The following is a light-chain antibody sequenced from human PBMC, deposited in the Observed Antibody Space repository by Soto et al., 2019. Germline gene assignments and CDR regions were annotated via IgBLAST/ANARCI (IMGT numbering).Light chain of an antibody. CDR2: DAS. CDR3: QQYNTYPIT. J-gene: IGKJ5*01. Sequence: GARVAITCRASQSISSWLAWYQQKPGKAPKILIYDASSLESGVPSRFSGSGSGTEFTLTISSLQPDDFATYYCQQYNTYPITFGQGTHWRL. V-gene: IGKV1-5*01. CDR1: QSISSW.